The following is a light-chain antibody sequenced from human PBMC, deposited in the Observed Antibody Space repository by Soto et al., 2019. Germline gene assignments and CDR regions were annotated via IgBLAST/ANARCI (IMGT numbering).Light chain of an antibody. Sequence: EVVLTHSPATLSAFPCDRVTLSFSASQALNTRLAWYQHKPGQAPRLLIYLTSNRAAGVPSRFSGSGSGTDFTLTISSLEPEDFAVYYCQQRSNWPPVITFGQGTRLEIK. V-gene: IGKV3-11*01. J-gene: IGKJ5*01. CDR3: QQRSNWPPVIT. CDR2: LTS. CDR1: QALNTR.